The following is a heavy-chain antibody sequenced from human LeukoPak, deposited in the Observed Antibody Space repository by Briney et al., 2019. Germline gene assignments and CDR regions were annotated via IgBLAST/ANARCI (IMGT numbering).Heavy chain of an antibody. V-gene: IGHV1-2*02. Sequence: GASVKVSCKASGYTFSGHYIHWVRQAPGQGLEYMGWINPNSGDTNYAQKFQGRVTMTRDTSISTAYMELTSLRFDDAAVYYCARWSSSWRGDWFDPWGQGTLVTVSS. D-gene: IGHD6-13*01. CDR2: INPNSGDT. CDR1: GYTFSGHY. J-gene: IGHJ5*02. CDR3: ARWSSSWRGDWFDP.